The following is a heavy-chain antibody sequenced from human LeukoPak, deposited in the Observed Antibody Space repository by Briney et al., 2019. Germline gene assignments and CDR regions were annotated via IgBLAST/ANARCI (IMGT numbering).Heavy chain of an antibody. J-gene: IGHJ4*02. Sequence: ASVKVSCKVSGYTLTELSMHWVRQAPGKGLEWMGGFDPEDGETIYAQKFQGRVTVTEDTSTDTAYMELSSLRSEDTAVYYCATGGRIVGAYFDYWGQGTLVTVSS. CDR1: GYTLTELS. CDR2: FDPEDGET. D-gene: IGHD1-26*01. CDR3: ATGGRIVGAYFDY. V-gene: IGHV1-24*01.